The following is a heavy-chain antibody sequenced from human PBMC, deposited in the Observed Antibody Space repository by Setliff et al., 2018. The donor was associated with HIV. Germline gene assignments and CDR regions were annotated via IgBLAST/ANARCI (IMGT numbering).Heavy chain of an antibody. Sequence: SETLSLTCTVSGGSISSSSYYWGWIRQPPGKGLEWIGYIHYSGATNYNPSLKSRVTISLDTSRTQFSLRLSSVTAADTAVYYCARHSPNVGVRGDAFDIWGQGTVVTVSS. CDR3: ARHSPNVGVRGDAFDI. D-gene: IGHD2-8*01. J-gene: IGHJ3*02. V-gene: IGHV4-61*05. CDR2: IHYSGAT. CDR1: GGSISSSSYY.